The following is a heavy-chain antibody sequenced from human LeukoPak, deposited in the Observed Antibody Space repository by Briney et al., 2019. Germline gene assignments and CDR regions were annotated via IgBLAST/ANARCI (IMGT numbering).Heavy chain of an antibody. CDR3: ARGRGRQVGTRWHPDTHHDY. Sequence: PSETLSLTCAVSGFSISSGYFWGWIRRPPGKGLEWTGPIHYPESTYYNPSLNSRLTISIDTSKNHFSLKLSSVTAADTALYYCARGRGRQVGTRWHPDTHHDYWGQGILVTVSS. J-gene: IGHJ4*02. CDR2: IHYPEST. CDR1: GFSISSGYF. V-gene: IGHV4-38-2*01. D-gene: IGHD6-13*01.